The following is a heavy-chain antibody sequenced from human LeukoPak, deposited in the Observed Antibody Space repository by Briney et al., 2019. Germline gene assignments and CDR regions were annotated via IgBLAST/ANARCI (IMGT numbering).Heavy chain of an antibody. Sequence: ASVKVSCKASVYTFTIYGISWVRHPPGQGLECMGGITAYNGKTNYAQKLQGRVTMTTDTSTSTAYMELRSLRSDDTAVYYCARGGYCSSTSCYESPAEYFQHWGQGTLVTVSS. CDR2: ITAYNGKT. D-gene: IGHD2-2*01. CDR3: ARGGYCSSTSCYESPAEYFQH. CDR1: VYTFTIYG. V-gene: IGHV1-18*01. J-gene: IGHJ1*01.